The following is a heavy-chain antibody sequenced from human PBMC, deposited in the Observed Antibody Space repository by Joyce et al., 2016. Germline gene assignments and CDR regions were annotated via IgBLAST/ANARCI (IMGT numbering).Heavy chain of an antibody. Sequence: QPQLQESGPGLVKPSETLSVACTVSGDSIIDTRYFWGWFRQPPGKSLEWIGSFSYTRSTSYNPALKSRVTTSLDTSRNQFSLKLTSVTAADTAVYYCARCRNWTFLSHFDYWGQGTLVAVSS. CDR3: ARCRNWTFLSHFDY. CDR2: FSYTRST. D-gene: IGHD1-1*01. V-gene: IGHV4-39*07. CDR1: GDSIIDTRYF. J-gene: IGHJ4*02.